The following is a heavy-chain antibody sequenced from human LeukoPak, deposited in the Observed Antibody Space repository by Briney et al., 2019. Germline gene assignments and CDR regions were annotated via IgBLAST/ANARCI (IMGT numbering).Heavy chain of an antibody. D-gene: IGHD1-1*01. CDR2: INHSGST. Sequence: SETLSLTCAVSGGSFSGYYWSWIRQPPGKGLEWIGEINHSGSTNYNPSLKSRVTISVDTSKNQFSLKLSSVTAADTAVYYCARGPNGTTGTTSNACDMWGEGTMVSVSS. V-gene: IGHV4-34*01. J-gene: IGHJ3*02. CDR1: GGSFSGYY. CDR3: ARGPNGTTGTTSNACDM.